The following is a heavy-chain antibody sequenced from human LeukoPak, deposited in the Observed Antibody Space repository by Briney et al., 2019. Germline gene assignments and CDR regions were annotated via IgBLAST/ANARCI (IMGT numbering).Heavy chain of an antibody. CDR1: GGSISSGGYY. CDR3: ARGDQMKNYYYYMDV. J-gene: IGHJ6*03. CDR2: IYHSGST. V-gene: IGHV4-30-2*01. D-gene: IGHD2-2*01. Sequence: SETLSLTCTVSGGSISSGGYYWSWIRQPPGKGLEWIGYIYHSGSTYYNPSLKSRVTISVDRSKNQFSLKLSSVTAADTAVYYCARGDQMKNYYYYMDVWGKGTTVTVSS.